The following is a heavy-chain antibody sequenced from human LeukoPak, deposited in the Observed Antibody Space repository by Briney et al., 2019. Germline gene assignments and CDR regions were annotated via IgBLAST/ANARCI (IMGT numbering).Heavy chain of an antibody. D-gene: IGHD3-3*01. CDR2: INHSGST. V-gene: IGHV4-34*01. CDR1: GFTFSSYW. CDR3: ARGDTIFGVVITTYYYYGMDV. J-gene: IGHJ6*02. Sequence: GSLRLSCAASGFTFSSYWMTWVRQAPGKGLEWIGEINHSGSTNYNPSLKSRVTISVDTSKNQFSLKLSSVTAADTAVYYCARGDTIFGVVITTYYYYGMDVWGQGTTVTVSS.